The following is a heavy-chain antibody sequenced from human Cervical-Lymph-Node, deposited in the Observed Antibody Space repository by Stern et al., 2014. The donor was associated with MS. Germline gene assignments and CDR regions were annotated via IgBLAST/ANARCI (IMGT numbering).Heavy chain of an antibody. J-gene: IGHJ5*02. V-gene: IGHV3-9*01. CDR1: GFTFEDYA. CDR3: AKDNSAGSSGWFRWFDP. Sequence: EVQLVESGGGLVQPGRSLRLSCAASGFTFEDYAMHWVRQAPGTGMEWVSGISWNGDNIGYADSVKGRFTISRDNAKNSLYLQMNSLRAEDTALYYCAKDNSAGSSGWFRWFDPWGQGTLVTVSS. CDR2: ISWNGDNI. D-gene: IGHD6-19*01.